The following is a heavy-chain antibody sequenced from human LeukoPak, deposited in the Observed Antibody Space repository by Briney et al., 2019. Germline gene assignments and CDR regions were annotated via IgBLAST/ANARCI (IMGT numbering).Heavy chain of an antibody. CDR2: INHSGST. D-gene: IGHD3-22*01. CDR3: ARGPSKSITMIVANWFDP. V-gene: IGHV4-34*01. J-gene: IGHJ5*02. Sequence: SETLSLTCAVYGGSFSGYYWSWIRQPPGKGLEWIGEINHSGSTNYNPSLKSRVTISVDTSKNQFSLKLSSVTAADTAVYYCARGPSKSITMIVANWFDPWGQGTLVTVSS. CDR1: GGSFSGYY.